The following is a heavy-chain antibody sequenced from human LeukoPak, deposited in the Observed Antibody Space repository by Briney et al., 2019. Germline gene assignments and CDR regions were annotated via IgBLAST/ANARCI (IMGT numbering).Heavy chain of an antibody. CDR1: GFTFSSYA. Sequence: GGSLRLSRAASGFTFSSYAMSWVRQAPGKGLEWVAAISGSGGSTYYADPVKGRFIISRDNFKNTLYLQMNSLRAEDTAVYYCAKEVIVGVSFDYWGQGTLVTVSS. CDR3: AKEVIVGVSFDY. V-gene: IGHV3-23*01. CDR2: ISGSGGST. D-gene: IGHD1-26*01. J-gene: IGHJ4*02.